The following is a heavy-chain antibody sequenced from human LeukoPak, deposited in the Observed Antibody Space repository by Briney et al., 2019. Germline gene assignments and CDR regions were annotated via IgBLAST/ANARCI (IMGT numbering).Heavy chain of an antibody. V-gene: IGHV1-24*01. D-gene: IGHD3-22*01. Sequence: ASVQVSCKVSGYTLTELSMHWVRQAPGKGLEWMGGFDPEDGETIYAQKFQGRVTMTEDTSTDTAYMELSSLRSEDTAVYYCATAIYYYDSSGYSSAFDIWGQGTMVTVSS. CDR1: GYTLTELS. J-gene: IGHJ3*02. CDR2: FDPEDGET. CDR3: ATAIYYYDSSGYSSAFDI.